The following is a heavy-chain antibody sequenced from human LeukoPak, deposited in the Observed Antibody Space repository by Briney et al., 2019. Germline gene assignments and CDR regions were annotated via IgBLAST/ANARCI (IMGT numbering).Heavy chain of an antibody. CDR3: ARVITFGGVTRAKYNWFDP. J-gene: IGHJ5*02. CDR2: IKQDGSET. D-gene: IGHD3-16*01. CDR1: GFTSSSRDW. Sequence: GGSLRLSCVASGFTSSSRDWMTWVRQAPGKGLEWVANIKQDGSETYYVDSVKGRFTISRDNAKTSLYLQMNSLRDEETAVYYCARVITFGGVTRAKYNWFDPWGQGTLVTVSS. V-gene: IGHV3-7*01.